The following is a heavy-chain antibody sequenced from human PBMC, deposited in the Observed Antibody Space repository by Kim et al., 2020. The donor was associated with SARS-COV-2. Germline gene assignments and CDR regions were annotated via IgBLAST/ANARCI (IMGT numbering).Heavy chain of an antibody. CDR2: IYYSGST. Sequence: SETLSLTCTVSGGSISSSSYYWGWIRQPPGKGLEWIGSIYYSGSTYYNPSLKSRVTISVDTSKNQFSLKLSSVTAADTAVYYCARDGGSTMIELDYWGQGTLVTVSS. D-gene: IGHD3-22*01. CDR1: GGSISSSSYY. CDR3: ARDGGSTMIELDY. V-gene: IGHV4-39*07. J-gene: IGHJ4*02.